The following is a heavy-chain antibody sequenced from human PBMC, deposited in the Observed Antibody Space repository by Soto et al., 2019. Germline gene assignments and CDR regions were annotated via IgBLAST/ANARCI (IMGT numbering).Heavy chain of an antibody. D-gene: IGHD3-3*01. CDR3: ARNGDFWSGSFSYYYGMDV. Sequence: SVKVSCKASGGTFSSYAISWVRQAPGQGLEWMGGIIPIFGTANYAQKFQGRVTITADEPTSTAYMELSSLRSEDTAVYYCARNGDFWSGSFSYYYGMDVWGQGTTVTVSS. V-gene: IGHV1-69*13. J-gene: IGHJ6*02. CDR2: IIPIFGTA. CDR1: GGTFSSYA.